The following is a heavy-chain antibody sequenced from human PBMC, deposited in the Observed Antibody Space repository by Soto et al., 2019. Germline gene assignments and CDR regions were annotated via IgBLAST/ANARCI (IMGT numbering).Heavy chain of an antibody. D-gene: IGHD3-22*01. Sequence: SVKVSCKASGGTFSSYAISWVRQAPGQGLEWIGGIIPIFGTANYAQKFQGRVTITADESTSTAYMELSSLRSEDTAVYYCARELSYYDSSGYYLDSYNWFDPWGQGTQVTVSS. CDR3: ARELSYYDSSGYYLDSYNWFDP. CDR1: GGTFSSYA. CDR2: IIPIFGTA. J-gene: IGHJ5*02. V-gene: IGHV1-69*13.